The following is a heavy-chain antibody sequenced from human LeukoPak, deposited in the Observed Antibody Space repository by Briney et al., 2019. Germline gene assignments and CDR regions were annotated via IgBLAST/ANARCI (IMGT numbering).Heavy chain of an antibody. J-gene: IGHJ6*03. CDR3: ARVFGTIYYYYMDV. CDR2: IYYSGST. V-gene: IGHV4-59*01. D-gene: IGHD3-3*01. CDR1: GGSISSYY. Sequence: SETLSLTCTVSGGSISSYYWSWIRQPPGKGLEWIGYIYYSGSTNYNPSLKSRVTMSVDTSKNQFSLKLSSVTAADTAVYYCARVFGTIYYYYMDVWGKGTTVTVSS.